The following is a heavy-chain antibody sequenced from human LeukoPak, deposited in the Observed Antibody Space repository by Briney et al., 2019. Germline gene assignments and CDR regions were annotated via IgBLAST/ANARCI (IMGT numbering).Heavy chain of an antibody. J-gene: IGHJ5*02. Sequence: SETLSLTCAVYGGSFSGYYWSLIRQPPGKGLEWIGEINHSGSTNYNPSLKSRVTISVDTSKNQFSLKLSSVTAADTAVYYCASGPSPASAAKNWFDPWGQGTLVTVSS. CDR1: GGSFSGYY. CDR3: ASGPSPASAAKNWFDP. D-gene: IGHD2-2*01. V-gene: IGHV4-34*01. CDR2: INHSGST.